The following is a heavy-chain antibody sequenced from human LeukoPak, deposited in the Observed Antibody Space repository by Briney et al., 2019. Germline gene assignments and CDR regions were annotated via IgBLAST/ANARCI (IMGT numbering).Heavy chain of an antibody. V-gene: IGHV4-59*12. CDR1: GDSITSNY. Sequence: SETLSLTCTVSGDSITSNYWSWIRQPPGKGLEWIGYMYHSGSTNYNPSLKSRGTISVDTSKNQFSLKLSSVTAADTAVYYCARGHPRYSNYIWPTKIYYYYGMDVWGQGTTVTVSS. CDR2: MYHSGST. CDR3: ARGHPRYSNYIWPTKIYYYYGMDV. D-gene: IGHD4-11*01. J-gene: IGHJ6*02.